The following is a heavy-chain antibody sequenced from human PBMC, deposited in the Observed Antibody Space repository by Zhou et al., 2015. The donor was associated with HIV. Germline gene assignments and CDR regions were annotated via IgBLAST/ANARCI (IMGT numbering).Heavy chain of an antibody. CDR3: ARSLGGYDGYWYFDL. J-gene: IGHJ2*01. D-gene: IGHD5-12*01. CDR1: GGTFSSYA. V-gene: IGHV1-69*01. CDR2: IIPIFGTA. Sequence: QVQLVQSGAEVKKPGSSVKVSCKASGGTFSSYAISWVRQAPGQGLEWMGGIIPIFGTANYAQKFQGRVTITADESTSTAYMDLNSLRSEDTAVYYCARSLGGYDGYWYFDLWGRGTLVTVSS.